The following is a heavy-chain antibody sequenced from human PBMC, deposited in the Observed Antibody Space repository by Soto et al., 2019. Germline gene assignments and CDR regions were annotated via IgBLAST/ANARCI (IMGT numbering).Heavy chain of an antibody. D-gene: IGHD1-1*01. CDR2: ISAHNGNT. Sequence: QVHLVQSGAEVKKPGASVTVSCKGSGYGFTTYGITWVRQAPGQGLEWMAWISAHNGNTNHAQKLQGRVTVTRDTSTSTAYMELRSLRSDDTAVYYCARGRYGDYWGQGALVTVSS. CDR3: ARGRYGDY. J-gene: IGHJ4*02. V-gene: IGHV1-18*01. CDR1: GYGFTTYG.